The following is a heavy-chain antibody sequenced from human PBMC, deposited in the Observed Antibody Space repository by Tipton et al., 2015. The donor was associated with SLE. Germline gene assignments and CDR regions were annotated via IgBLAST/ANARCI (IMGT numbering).Heavy chain of an antibody. CDR1: GDSIRIYY. Sequence: TLSLTCTASGDSIRIYYWSWIRQPAGKGLEWIGRLFPGGNTNYNPSLQSRVTMSVDTSKNQFSLKLSSVTAADTAVYYCARRRGSSWYEDYFDYWGQGTLVTVSS. CDR3: ARRRGSSWYEDYFDY. V-gene: IGHV4-4*07. D-gene: IGHD6-13*01. J-gene: IGHJ4*02. CDR2: LFPGGNT.